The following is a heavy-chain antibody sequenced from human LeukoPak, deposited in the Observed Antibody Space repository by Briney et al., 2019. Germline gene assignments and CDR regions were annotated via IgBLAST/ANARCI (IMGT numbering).Heavy chain of an antibody. CDR2: INHSGST. V-gene: IGHV4-34*01. D-gene: IGHD3-10*01. Sequence: TSEILSLTCAVYGGSFSGYYWSWIRQPPGKGLEWIGEINHSGSTNYNPSLKGRVTISVDTSKNQFSLKLSSVTAADTAVYYCARGLKLYYYGSGSLDYYYYYGMDVWGQGTTVIVSS. CDR3: ARGLKLYYYGSGSLDYYYYYGMDV. CDR1: GGSFSGYY. J-gene: IGHJ6*02.